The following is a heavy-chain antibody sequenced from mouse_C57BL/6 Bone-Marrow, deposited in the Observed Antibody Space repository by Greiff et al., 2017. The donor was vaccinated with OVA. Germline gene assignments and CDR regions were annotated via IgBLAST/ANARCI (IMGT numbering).Heavy chain of an antibody. Sequence: QVQLQQSGPELVRPGVSVKISCKGSGYTFTDYAMHWVKQSHAKSLEWIGVISTYYGDASYNQKFKGKATLTVDKSSSTAHMELRSLTSEDSAVYYCARSGIYYGSSYPGWFAYWGQGTLVTVSA. J-gene: IGHJ3*01. D-gene: IGHD1-1*01. CDR3: ARSGIYYGSSYPGWFAY. CDR1: GYTFTDYA. V-gene: IGHV1-67*01. CDR2: ISTYYGDA.